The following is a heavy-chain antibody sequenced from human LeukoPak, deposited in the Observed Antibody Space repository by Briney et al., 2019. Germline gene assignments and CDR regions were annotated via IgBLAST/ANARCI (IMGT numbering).Heavy chain of an antibody. Sequence: PGGSLRLSCAASGFTVRYNSMTWVRQAPGKGLEWVSTIYADGTTYYADSMKGRFTISSDNSKNTLDLQMNSLGAEDTAVYYCARAQLASGTDYWGQGTLVTVSS. CDR3: ARAQLASGTDY. CDR1: GFTVRYNS. CDR2: IYADGTT. D-gene: IGHD3-3*02. V-gene: IGHV3-53*01. J-gene: IGHJ4*02.